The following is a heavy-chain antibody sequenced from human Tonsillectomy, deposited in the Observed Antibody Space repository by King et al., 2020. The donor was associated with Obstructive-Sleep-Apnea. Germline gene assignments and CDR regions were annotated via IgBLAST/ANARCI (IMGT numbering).Heavy chain of an antibody. CDR3: ARIETGDSGYADRSAAARAIGVLFDY. CDR2: ISYSGST. V-gene: IGHV4-31*03. Sequence: QLQESGPGLVKASQTLSLTCTVSGGSISSGGYYWSWIRQHPGKGLEWIGYISYSGSTYYNPSLKSRLTISLDTSKNQFSLKLSSVTAADTAVYYCARIETGDSGYADRSAAARAIGVLFDYWGQVTLVTVSS. D-gene: IGHD5-12*01. CDR1: GGSISSGGYY. J-gene: IGHJ4*02.